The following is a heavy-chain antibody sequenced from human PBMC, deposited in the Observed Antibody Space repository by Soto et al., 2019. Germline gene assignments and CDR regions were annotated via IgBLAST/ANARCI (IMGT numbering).Heavy chain of an antibody. J-gene: IGHJ6*02. CDR1: GFTFDDYA. CDR2: ISWNSGSI. Sequence: GGSLRLSCAASGFTFDDYAMHWVRQAPGKGLEWVSGISWNSGSIGYADSVKGRFTISRDNAKNSLYLQMNSLRAEDTALYYCAKQAGYLSDIVATSGYYYGMDVWRQGTTVTV. V-gene: IGHV3-9*01. D-gene: IGHD5-12*01. CDR3: AKQAGYLSDIVATSGYYYGMDV.